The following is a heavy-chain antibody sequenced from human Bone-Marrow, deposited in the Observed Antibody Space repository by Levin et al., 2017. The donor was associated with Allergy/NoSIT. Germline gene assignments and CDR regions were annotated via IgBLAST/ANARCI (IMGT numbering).Heavy chain of an antibody. Sequence: GESLKISCAASGFTFSSYSMNWVRQAPGKGLEWVSYISSSSSTIYYADSVKGRFTISRDNAKNSLYLQMNSLRAEDTAVYYCAREARWFGELPKPPYPGAFDYWGQGTLVTVSS. CDR3: AREARWFGELPKPPYPGAFDY. D-gene: IGHD3-10*01. CDR1: GFTFSSYS. J-gene: IGHJ4*02. V-gene: IGHV3-48*01. CDR2: ISSSSSTI.